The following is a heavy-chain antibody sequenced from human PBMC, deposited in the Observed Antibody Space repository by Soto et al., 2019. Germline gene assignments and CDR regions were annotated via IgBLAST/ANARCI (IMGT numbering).Heavy chain of an antibody. V-gene: IGHV4-61*01. CDR2: IYYSGST. J-gene: IGHJ4*02. Sequence: PSETLSLTCTVSGGSVSSGSYYWSWIRQPPGKGLEWIGDIYYSGSTNYNPSLKSRVTISVDTSKNQFSLKLSSVTAADTAVYYCARVYGFWSGYGRYFDYWGQGTLVTVSS. CDR1: GGSVSSGSYY. CDR3: ARVYGFWSGYGRYFDY. D-gene: IGHD3-3*01.